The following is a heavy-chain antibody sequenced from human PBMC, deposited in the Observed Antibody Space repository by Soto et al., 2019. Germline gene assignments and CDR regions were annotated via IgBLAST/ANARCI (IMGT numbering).Heavy chain of an antibody. D-gene: IGHD3-16*01. J-gene: IGHJ6*02. CDR3: ARDTRKELWVEGLNAMDV. CDR2: ISGYNGQT. V-gene: IGHV1-18*01. CDR1: AYTFTTYG. Sequence: QVQLVQSGPEVKKSGASVKVSCKASAYTFTTYGVSWVRQAPGQGLEWMGWISGYNGQTNYAQKFRGRVTFTTDTSTSTADMERRSLRPDDTAMYFCARDTRKELWVEGLNAMDVWGQGTTVTVSS.